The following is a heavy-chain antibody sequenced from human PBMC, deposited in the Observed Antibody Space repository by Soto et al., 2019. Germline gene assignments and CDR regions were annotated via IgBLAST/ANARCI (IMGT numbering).Heavy chain of an antibody. CDR3: ARRLDDRAEAGFDV. J-gene: IGHJ3*01. CDR1: GGTFSTYT. D-gene: IGHD3-16*01. V-gene: IGHV1-69*05. CDR2: IIPLFGTT. Sequence: QVHLVQSGAEVRKPGSSVKVSCKTSGGTFSTYTIYWVRQAPGQGLEWMGRIIPLFGTTRYAQNFQDRVTITTEESTSTTYMELSSLRAEDTALDYCARRLDDRAEAGFDVWGEGTAVTVSA.